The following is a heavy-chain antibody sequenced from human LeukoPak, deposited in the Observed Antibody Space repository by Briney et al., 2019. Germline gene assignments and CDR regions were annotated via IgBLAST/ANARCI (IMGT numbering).Heavy chain of an antibody. Sequence: GGSLRLSCAASGFTFSSYAMSWVRQAPGKGLEWVSSISGSGDTTYYADSVKGRFTISRDNSKNTLYLEMNSLRAEDTALYYCAKGVNSGIYYAPDYWGQGTLVTVSS. J-gene: IGHJ4*02. CDR1: GFTFSSYA. D-gene: IGHD1-26*01. CDR3: AKGVNSGIYYAPDY. CDR2: ISGSGDTT. V-gene: IGHV3-23*01.